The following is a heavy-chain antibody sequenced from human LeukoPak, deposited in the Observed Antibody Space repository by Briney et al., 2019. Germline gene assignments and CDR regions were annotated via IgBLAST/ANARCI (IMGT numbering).Heavy chain of an antibody. CDR1: DHTFTSYG. V-gene: IGHV7-4-1*02. Sequence: ASVKVSCKASDHTFTSYGISWVRQAPGQGLEWMGWINTNTGNPTYAQGFTGRFVFSLDTSVSTAYLQISSLKAEDTAVYYCAREKFVREFDYWGQGTLVTVSS. CDR2: INTNTGNP. J-gene: IGHJ4*02. D-gene: IGHD6-6*01. CDR3: AREKFVREFDY.